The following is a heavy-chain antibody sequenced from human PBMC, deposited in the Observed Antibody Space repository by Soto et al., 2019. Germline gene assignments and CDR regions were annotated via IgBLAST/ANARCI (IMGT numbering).Heavy chain of an antibody. V-gene: IGHV3-48*01. CDR1: GFTFSSYS. J-gene: IGHJ6*03. D-gene: IGHD2-15*01. CDR2: ISSSSSTI. Sequence: EVQLVESGGGLVQPGGSLRLSCAASGFTFSSYSMNWVRQAPGKGLEWVSYISSSSSTIYYADSVTGRFTIYRDNATNSLYLQMNSLRAEDTAVYYCAREGGYCSGGSCYSTDYYYYYMDVWGKGTTVTVSS. CDR3: AREGGYCSGGSCYSTDYYYYYMDV.